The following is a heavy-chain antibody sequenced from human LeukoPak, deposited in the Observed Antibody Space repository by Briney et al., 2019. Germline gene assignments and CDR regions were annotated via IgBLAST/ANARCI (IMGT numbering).Heavy chain of an antibody. CDR3: ASDSSGHYFFDY. D-gene: IGHD3-22*01. CDR2: VYYTGST. CDR1: GGSMSSYY. Sequence: SETLSLTCTVSGGSMSSYYWGCVRQPPGKGLEWIGSVYYTGSTYYNPSLKSRVTICVDTSKNQFSLTLTSGTATDTAVYFCASDSSGHYFFDYWGEGTLVTVSS. J-gene: IGHJ4*02. V-gene: IGHV4-39*02.